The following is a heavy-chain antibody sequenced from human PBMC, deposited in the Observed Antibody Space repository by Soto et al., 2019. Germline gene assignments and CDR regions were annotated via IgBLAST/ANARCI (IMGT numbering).Heavy chain of an antibody. V-gene: IGHV1-18*01. J-gene: IGHJ6*02. CDR3: ARDRVAATGSDPIIDSYKGMDV. CDR1: GYTFPSYG. D-gene: IGHD2-15*01. CDR2: ISAYNGNT. Sequence: ASVTVSCKASGYTFPSYGIIWVRQAPGQGLEWMGWISAYNGNTNYAQKFQGRVLMTMDRSTNTGYVELRRLRFDDTAVYFCARDRVAATGSDPIIDSYKGMDVWGQGTAVTVSS.